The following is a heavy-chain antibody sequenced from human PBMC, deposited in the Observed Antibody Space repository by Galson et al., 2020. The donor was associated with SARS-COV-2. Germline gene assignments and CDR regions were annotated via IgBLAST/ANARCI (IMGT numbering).Heavy chain of an antibody. J-gene: IGHJ5*02. CDR2: IYTSGFT. Sequence: SQTLSLTCTVSGGSISSDDYYWNWIRQPAGKGLEWMGSIYTSGFTNYNPSLKSRVTISVDTSKNHFSLILRSVTAADTALYYCARVYGSGRYNWFDPWGQGTLVTVSS. CDR1: GGSISSDDYY. D-gene: IGHD3-10*01. CDR3: ARVYGSGRYNWFDP. V-gene: IGHV4-61*02.